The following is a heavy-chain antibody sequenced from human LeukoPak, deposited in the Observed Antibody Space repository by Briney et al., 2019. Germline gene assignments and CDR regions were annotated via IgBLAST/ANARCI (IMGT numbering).Heavy chain of an antibody. V-gene: IGHV4-34*01. CDR3: ARTYDSSGYYYAFDY. J-gene: IGHJ4*02. CDR1: GGSFSGYY. CDR2: INHSGST. Sequence: SETLSLTCAVYGGSFSGYYWSWIRPPPGKGLEWIGEINHSGSTNYNPPLKSRVTISVDTSKNQFSLKLSSVTAADTAVYYCARTYDSSGYYYAFDYWGQGTLVTVSS. D-gene: IGHD3-22*01.